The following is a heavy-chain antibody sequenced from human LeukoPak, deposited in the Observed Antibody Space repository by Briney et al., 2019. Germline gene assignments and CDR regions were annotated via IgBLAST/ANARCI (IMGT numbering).Heavy chain of an antibody. J-gene: IGHJ4*02. Sequence: ETLSLTWTVSGGSISSFYWSWVRQAPGKGLEWVSVIYSGGSTYYADSVKGRFTISRDNSKNTLYVQMNSLRAEDTAVYYCARGLVGAAYYFDYWGQGTLVTVSS. CDR1: GGSISSFY. D-gene: IGHD1-26*01. V-gene: IGHV3-53*01. CDR3: ARGLVGAAYYFDY. CDR2: IYSGGST.